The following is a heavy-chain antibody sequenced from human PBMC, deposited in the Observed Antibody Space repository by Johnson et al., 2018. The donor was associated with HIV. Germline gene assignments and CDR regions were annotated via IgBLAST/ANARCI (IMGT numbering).Heavy chain of an antibody. CDR2: ISSSGSTI. D-gene: IGHD4-11*01. V-gene: IGHV3-11*04. J-gene: IGHJ3*02. CDR3: ARGPMTRGTPVACDI. CDR1: GFTFSDYY. Sequence: QVQLVESGGGLVKPGGSLRLSCAASGFTFSDYYMSWIRQAPGKGLEWVSYISSSGSTIYSADSVKGRFPNSRDTAKNSLYLRMNSLRAEDTAVYNCARGPMTRGTPVACDIWGQGTMVTVSS.